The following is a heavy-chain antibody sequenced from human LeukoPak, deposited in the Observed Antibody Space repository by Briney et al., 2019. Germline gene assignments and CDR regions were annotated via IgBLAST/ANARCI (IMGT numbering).Heavy chain of an antibody. J-gene: IGHJ6*02. D-gene: IGHD3-10*01. CDR3: AKGRGGNYYDYYSGMDV. CDR2: ISGNSGSI. CDR1: GFTFEDYA. Sequence: PGRSLRLSCAASGFTFEDYAIHWVRHAPGKGLEWVAGISGNSGSIGYVGSVKGRFTISRDNAKNSLYLQMNSLRVEDTAFYYCAKGRGGNYYDYYSGMDVWGHGTTVTVSS. V-gene: IGHV3-9*01.